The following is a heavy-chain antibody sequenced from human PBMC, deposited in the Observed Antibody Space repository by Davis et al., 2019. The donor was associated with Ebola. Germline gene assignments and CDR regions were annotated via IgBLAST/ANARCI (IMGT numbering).Heavy chain of an antibody. CDR1: GFSINTKY. J-gene: IGHJ4*02. Sequence: GGSLRLSCTASGFSINTKYMSWVRQAPGKGLEWVAFIRSEATSQDYGKSVQGRFFISRDDSKNTLYLQMNSLRVDDTAVYFCARDGPNYDVDYWGQGTLVTVSA. CDR3: ARDGPNYDVDY. D-gene: IGHD3-22*01. V-gene: IGHV3-30*02. CDR2: IRSEATSQ.